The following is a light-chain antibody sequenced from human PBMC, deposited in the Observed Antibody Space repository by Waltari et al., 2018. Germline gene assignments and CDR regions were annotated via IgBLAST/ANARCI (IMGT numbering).Light chain of an antibody. V-gene: IGKV3-20*01. CDR1: QSVTRA. CDR3: QHYLRLPVT. Sequence: EIVLTQYPVTLSLSPGESATLACRASQSVTRALAWYQQKPGQAPRLLIYGASNRATGIPDRFSGSGSGTDFSLTISSLEPEDFAVYYCQHYLRLPVTFGQGTKVEVK. CDR2: GAS. J-gene: IGKJ1*01.